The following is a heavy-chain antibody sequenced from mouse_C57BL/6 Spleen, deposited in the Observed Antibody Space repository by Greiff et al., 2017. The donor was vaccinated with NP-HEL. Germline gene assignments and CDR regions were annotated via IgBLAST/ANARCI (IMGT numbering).Heavy chain of an antibody. Sequence: QVQLQQPGAELVMPGASVKLSCKASGYTFTSYWMHWVKQRPGQGLEWIGELDPSDSYTNYNHKFKGKSTLTVDKYSSTAYMQLSSLTSEDSAVYYCARSLTGKKWYFDVWGTGTTVTVSS. CDR3: ARSLTGKKWYFDV. J-gene: IGHJ1*03. V-gene: IGHV1-69*01. CDR2: LDPSDSYT. D-gene: IGHD4-1*01. CDR1: GYTFTSYW.